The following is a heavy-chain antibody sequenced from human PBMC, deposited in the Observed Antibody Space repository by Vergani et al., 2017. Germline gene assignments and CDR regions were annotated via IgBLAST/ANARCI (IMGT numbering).Heavy chain of an antibody. CDR2: TRPHEDGA. D-gene: IGHD1-7*01. V-gene: IGHV3-30*02. CDR1: GLTLSSYG. J-gene: IGHJ5*02. Sequence: QVQLVESGGGVVQPGGSMRLSCSASGLTLSSYGVHWVRQAPGRGLESVTFTRPHEDGAFYSASVRGRFPVSRDNSKNTLYLEMNRLNVDDTAIYYCGKTQGTVVGTWWFDPWGQGTPVTVSS. CDR3: GKTQGTVVGTWWFDP.